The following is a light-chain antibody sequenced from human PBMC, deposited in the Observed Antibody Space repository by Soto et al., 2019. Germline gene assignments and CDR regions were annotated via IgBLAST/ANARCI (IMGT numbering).Light chain of an antibody. Sequence: QSALTQPASVSGSTGQSITISSTGTSSDVGGSNYVSWYQQHPGKAPKLIIYDVSNRPSGVSLRFSGSKSGNTASLTISGLQAEDEADYYCTSYTSSRLRVFGGGTKVTVL. V-gene: IGLV2-14*01. CDR1: SSDVGGSNY. CDR3: TSYTSSRLRV. CDR2: DVS. J-gene: IGLJ3*02.